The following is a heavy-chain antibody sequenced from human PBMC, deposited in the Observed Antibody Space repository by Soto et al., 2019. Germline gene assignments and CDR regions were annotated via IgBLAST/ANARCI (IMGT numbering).Heavy chain of an antibody. CDR2: IYPGDSDT. V-gene: IGHV5-51*01. CDR3: ARHRGGGGYGDYYSCMDV. D-gene: IGHD1-26*01. CDR1: GYSFTSYW. J-gene: IGHJ6*02. Sequence: GESLKISCKGSGYSFTSYWIGWVRQMPGKGLEWMGIIYPGDSDTRYSPSFQGQVTISADKSISTAYLQWSSLKASDTAMYYCARHRGGGGYGDYYSCMDVWGQGTMVTVSS.